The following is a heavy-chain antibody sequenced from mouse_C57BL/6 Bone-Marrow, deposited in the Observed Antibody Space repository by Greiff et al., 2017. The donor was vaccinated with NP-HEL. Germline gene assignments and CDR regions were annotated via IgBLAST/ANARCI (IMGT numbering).Heavy chain of an antibody. J-gene: IGHJ3*01. CDR2: INPNNGGT. CDR3: AREEGFAY. CDR1: GYTFTDYY. Sequence: EVQLQQSGPELVKPGASVKISCKASGYTFTDYYMTWVKQSHGKSLEWIGDINPNNGGTSYNQKFKGKATLTVDKSSSTAYMELRSLTSEDSAVYYCAREEGFAYWGQGTLVTVSA. V-gene: IGHV1-26*01.